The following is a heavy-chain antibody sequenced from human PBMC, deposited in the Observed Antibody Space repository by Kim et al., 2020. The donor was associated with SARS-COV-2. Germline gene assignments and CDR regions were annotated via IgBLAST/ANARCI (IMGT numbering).Heavy chain of an antibody. D-gene: IGHD5-12*01. CDR1: GGSVSGNTYY. CDR3: ARVFGYSGYTGTAMDV. V-gene: IGHV4-61*01. Sequence: SETLSLTCTVSGGSVSGNTYYWTWIRQPPGKGLEWIGVIFYNGITSYNPSLKSRVTISLDTSNNQFSLRLISVTPADTAVYNCARVFGYSGYTGTAMDVWGQGTTVTVSS. J-gene: IGHJ6*02. CDR2: IFYNGIT.